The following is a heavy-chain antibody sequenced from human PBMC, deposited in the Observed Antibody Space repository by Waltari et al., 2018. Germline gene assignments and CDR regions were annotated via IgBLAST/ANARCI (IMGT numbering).Heavy chain of an antibody. D-gene: IGHD4-17*01. Sequence: QVQLQESGPGLVKPSETLSLTCVVSGYSISSGYYWGWIRQPPGKGLEWIGSIYHSGSTYYNPSLKSRVTISVDTSKNQFSLKLSSVTAADTAVYYCARDWTTVRSHGKTVDYWGQGTLVTVSS. CDR3: ARDWTTVRSHGKTVDY. J-gene: IGHJ4*02. V-gene: IGHV4-38-2*02. CDR1: GYSISSGYY. CDR2: IYHSGST.